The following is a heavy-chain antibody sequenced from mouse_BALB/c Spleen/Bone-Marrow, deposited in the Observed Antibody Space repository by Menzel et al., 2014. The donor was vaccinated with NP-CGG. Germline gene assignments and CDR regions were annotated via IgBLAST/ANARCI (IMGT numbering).Heavy chain of an antibody. J-gene: IGHJ2*01. CDR3: ASYYYGYYFDY. CDR2: IDPANGNT. D-gene: IGHD1-1*01. Sequence: EVQLQQSGAELVKPGASVKLSCTASGFNIKDTYMHWVKQRPEQGLEWIERIDPANGNTKYDPKFQGKATITADTSSNTAYLQLSSLTSEDTAVYYCASYYYGYYFDYWGQGTTLTVSS. V-gene: IGHV14-3*02. CDR1: GFNIKDTY.